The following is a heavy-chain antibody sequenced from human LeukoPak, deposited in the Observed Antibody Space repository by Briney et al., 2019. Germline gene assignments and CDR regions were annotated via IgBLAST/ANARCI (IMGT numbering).Heavy chain of an antibody. V-gene: IGHV3-23*01. J-gene: IGHJ4*02. D-gene: IGHD6-19*01. CDR2: ISGSGGST. CDR1: GFTFSSYA. CDR3: AKGELVVAGTFFDW. Sequence: PGGSLRLSCAASGFTFSSYATRWVCQAPGKGLEWVSAISGSGGSTYYADSVKGRFTISRDNSKNTLYLQMNRLRAEDTAVYYCAKGELVVAGTFFDWWGQGTLVTVSS.